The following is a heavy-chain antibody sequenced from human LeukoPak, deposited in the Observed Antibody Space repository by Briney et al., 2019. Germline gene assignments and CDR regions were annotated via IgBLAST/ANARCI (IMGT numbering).Heavy chain of an antibody. D-gene: IGHD2-15*01. J-gene: IGHJ4*02. V-gene: IGHV4-34*01. CDR3: ARFRINCSGGSCYWDYFDY. CDR1: GGSFSSYY. Sequence: SETLSLTCAVYGGSFSSYYWSWIRQPPGKGLEWIGEINHSGSTNYNPSLKSRVTISVDTSKNQFSLKLSSVTAADTAVYYCARFRINCSGGSCYWDYFDYWGQGTLVTVSS. CDR2: INHSGST.